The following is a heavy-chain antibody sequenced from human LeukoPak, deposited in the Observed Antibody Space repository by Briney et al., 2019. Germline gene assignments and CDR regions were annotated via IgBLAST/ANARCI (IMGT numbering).Heavy chain of an antibody. J-gene: IGHJ4*02. CDR2: ISWNGGII. CDR1: GFTFDDYA. V-gene: IGHV3-9*01. D-gene: IGHD2-2*01. Sequence: GRSLRLSCAASGFTFDDYAMHWVRQAPGKGLEWVSAISWNGGIIGYADSVKGRFTISRDNAKNSLYLQMNSLRPEDTAVYYCARETYCSSTSCYLGDFDYWGQGTLVTVSS. CDR3: ARETYCSSTSCYLGDFDY.